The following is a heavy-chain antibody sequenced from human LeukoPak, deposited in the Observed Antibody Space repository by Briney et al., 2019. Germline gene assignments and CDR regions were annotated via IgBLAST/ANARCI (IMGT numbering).Heavy chain of an antibody. J-gene: IGHJ5*02. CDR2: ISAYNGNT. CDR1: GYTFTSYG. Sequence: ASVKVSCKASGYTFTSYGISWVRQAPGQGLEWMGWISAYNGNTNYAQKLQGRVTMTTDTSTSTAYMELRSLRSDDTAVYYCARDDYYDSSGNNNWFDPWGREPWSPSPQ. D-gene: IGHD3-22*01. V-gene: IGHV1-18*01. CDR3: ARDDYYDSSGNNNWFDP.